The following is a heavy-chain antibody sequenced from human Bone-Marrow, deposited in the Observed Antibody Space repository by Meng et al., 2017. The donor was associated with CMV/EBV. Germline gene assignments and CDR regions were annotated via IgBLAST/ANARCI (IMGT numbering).Heavy chain of an antibody. D-gene: IGHD6-19*01. CDR2: IYTSGST. V-gene: IGHV4-4*07. J-gene: IGHJ5*02. Sequence: LRLSGTLSGGSISSYYWSWIRQPAGKGREWIGRIYTSGSTNYNPSLKSRVTMSVDTSKNQFSLKLSSVTAADTAVYYCARYSGWLVGGEYSWFDPWGHGTLVTVSS. CDR1: GGSISSYY. CDR3: ARYSGWLVGGEYSWFDP.